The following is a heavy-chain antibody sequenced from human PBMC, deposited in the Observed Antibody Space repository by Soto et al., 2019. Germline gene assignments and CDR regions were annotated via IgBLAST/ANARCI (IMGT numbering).Heavy chain of an antibody. CDR1: RFTFSNAW. J-gene: IGHJ6*04. CDR3: SPDTCSGGRCTGWDV. D-gene: IGHD2-15*01. CDR2: IKSKTDGGTT. V-gene: IGHV3-15*01. Sequence: EVQLVKSGGGLVKPGGSLRLSCAASRFTFSNAWMSWVRQAPGKGLEWVGRIKSKTDGGTTDYAAPVKGRFSISRDDSKNTLFLQMDSLKTEDTTVHYCSPDTCSGGRCTGWDVWGKGTTVTVSS.